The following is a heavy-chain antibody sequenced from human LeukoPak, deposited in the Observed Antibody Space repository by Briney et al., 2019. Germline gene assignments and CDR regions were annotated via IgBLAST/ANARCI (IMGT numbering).Heavy chain of an antibody. J-gene: IGHJ4*02. V-gene: IGHV3-30*02. Sequence: GGSLRLSRAASGFTFSSSGMHWVRQAPGKGLEWVAFISYDGSNRYYADSVKGRLTISRDNSKNTLYLQMNSLRAEDTAVYYCAKETRGSYSDYWGQGTLVTVSS. CDR2: ISYDGSNR. D-gene: IGHD5-12*01. CDR1: GFTFSSSG. CDR3: AKETRGSYSDY.